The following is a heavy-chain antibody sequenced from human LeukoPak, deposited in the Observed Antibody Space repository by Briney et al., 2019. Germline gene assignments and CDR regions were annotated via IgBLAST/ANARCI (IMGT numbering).Heavy chain of an antibody. V-gene: IGHV1-8*01. CDR1: GYTFTSYD. J-gene: IGHJ6*02. CDR3: ARLASSSWPLYYYYGMDV. D-gene: IGHD6-13*01. CDR2: MNPNNGNT. Sequence: ASVKVSCKASGYTFTSYDINCVRQATRQGLEWMGWMNPNNGNTGYAQKFQGRVTMTRSTSISTAYMELSSLRSEDTAVYYCARLASSSWPLYYYYGMDVWGQGTTVTVSS.